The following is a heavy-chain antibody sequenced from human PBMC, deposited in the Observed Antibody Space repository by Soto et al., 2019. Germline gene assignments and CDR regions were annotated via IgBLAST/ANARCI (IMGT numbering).Heavy chain of an antibody. D-gene: IGHD2-15*01. CDR3: ASAGYCSGGSCLFDY. Sequence: SETLSLTCTVSGGSISSGGYYWSWIRQHPGKGLEWIGYIYYSGSTYYNPSLKSRVTISVDTSKNQFSLKLSSVTAADTAVYYCASAGYCSGGSCLFDYWGQGILVTVSS. J-gene: IGHJ4*02. V-gene: IGHV4-31*03. CDR2: IYYSGST. CDR1: GGSISSGGYY.